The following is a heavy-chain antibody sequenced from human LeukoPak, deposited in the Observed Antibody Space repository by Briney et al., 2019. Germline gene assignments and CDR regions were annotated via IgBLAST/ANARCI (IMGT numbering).Heavy chain of an antibody. J-gene: IGHJ4*02. D-gene: IGHD3-3*01. CDR1: GFIFDDYA. CDR3: VKDKTDFWSGYFDY. CDR2: ISWNSDSI. V-gene: IGHV3-9*03. Sequence: PGGSLSLSCAASGFIFDDYAMHWVRQTPGKGLEWVSGISWNSDSIVYADSVKGRFTISRDNAKNSLYLQMNSLRSEDMALYYCVKDKTDFWSGYFDYWGQGTLVTVSS.